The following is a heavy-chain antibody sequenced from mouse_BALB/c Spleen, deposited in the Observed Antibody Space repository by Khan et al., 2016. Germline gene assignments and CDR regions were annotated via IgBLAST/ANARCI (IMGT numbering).Heavy chain of an antibody. J-gene: IGHJ4*01. CDR3: AREPYAMDY. CDR1: GYTFTTAG. Sequence: QIQLVQSGPELKKPGETVRISCKASGYTFTTAGMQWVQKMPGKGLKWIGWINTHSGVPTYAEDFKGRFAFSLETSASTAYLQISNLKHEDTATYFCAREPYAMDYWGQGTSVTVSS. D-gene: IGHD6-1*01. V-gene: IGHV9-4*02. CDR2: INTHSGVP.